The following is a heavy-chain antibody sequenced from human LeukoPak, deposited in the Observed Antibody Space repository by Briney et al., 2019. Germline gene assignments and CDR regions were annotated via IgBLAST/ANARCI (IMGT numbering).Heavy chain of an antibody. J-gene: IGHJ4*02. CDR1: GYTFTSYD. CDR3: ARGIGSTTVTTLEYYFDY. D-gene: IGHD4-17*01. CDR2: MNPNSGNT. V-gene: IGHV1-8*01. Sequence: ASVKVSCKASGYTFTSYDINWVRQATGQGLEWMGWMNPNSGNTGYAQKFQCIVTMTSNTSISTAYMELSSLRSEDTAVYYCARGIGSTTVTTLEYYFDYWGQGTLVTVSS.